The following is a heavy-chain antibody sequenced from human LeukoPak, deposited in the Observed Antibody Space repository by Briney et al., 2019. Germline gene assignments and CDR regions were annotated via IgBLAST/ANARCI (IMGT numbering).Heavy chain of an antibody. J-gene: IGHJ3*02. D-gene: IGHD3-22*01. CDR1: GFTVSDNY. CDR2: ISGGGST. V-gene: IGHV3-53*01. CDR3: ARGGDTIGSIRSPFDI. Sequence: PGGSLRLSCAASGFTVSDNYTSWVRQAPGKGLEWVSAISGGGSTYYADSVKGRFIISRDNSKNTVYLHLNSLRAEDTAVYYCARGGDTIGSIRSPFDIWGQGTMVTVSS.